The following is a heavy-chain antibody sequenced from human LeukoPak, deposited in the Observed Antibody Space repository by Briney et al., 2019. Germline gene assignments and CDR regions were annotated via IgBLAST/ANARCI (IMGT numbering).Heavy chain of an antibody. CDR2: ISYDGSNK. CDR1: GFTFRSYA. CDR3: AKVVTMVRGVIGGYYYYMDV. J-gene: IGHJ6*03. Sequence: GGSLRLSCAASGFTFRSYAMHWVRQAPGKGLEWVAVISYDGSNKYYADSVKGRFTISRDNSKNTLYLQMNSLRAEDTAVYYCAKVVTMVRGVIGGYYYYMDVWGKGTTVTISS. D-gene: IGHD3-10*01. V-gene: IGHV3-30*04.